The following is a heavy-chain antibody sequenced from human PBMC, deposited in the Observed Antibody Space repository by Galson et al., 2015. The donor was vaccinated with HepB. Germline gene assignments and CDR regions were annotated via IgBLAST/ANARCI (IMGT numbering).Heavy chain of an antibody. V-gene: IGHV5-51*03. CDR3: ARGPIYYESSGNFSALDI. D-gene: IGHD3-22*01. Sequence: QSGAEVKKPGESLKISCKAFGYSFANYWMAWVRQMPGKGLEWMGIIYPGDSDTTYSPSFEGQVTISADKSINTAYLQWSSLKASDTAMFYCARGPIYYESSGNFSALDIWGRGTMVTVSS. CDR1: GYSFANYW. CDR2: IYPGDSDT. J-gene: IGHJ3*02.